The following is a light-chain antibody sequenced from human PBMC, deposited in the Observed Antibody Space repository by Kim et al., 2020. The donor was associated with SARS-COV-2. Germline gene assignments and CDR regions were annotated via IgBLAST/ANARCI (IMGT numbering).Light chain of an antibody. Sequence: GKAVTISCTRSSGSIARNYVQWFQQSPASAPTTVIYEHSHRPSGVPERFSGSIDRSSNSASLTISGLKTEDEADYYCQSYDNTEWVLGGGTQLTVL. V-gene: IGLV6-57*03. CDR3: QSYDNTEWV. CDR1: SGSIARNY. CDR2: EHS. J-gene: IGLJ3*02.